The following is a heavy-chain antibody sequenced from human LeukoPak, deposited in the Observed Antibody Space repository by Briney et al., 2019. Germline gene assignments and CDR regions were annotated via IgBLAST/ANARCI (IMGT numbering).Heavy chain of an antibody. D-gene: IGHD6-25*01. CDR2: INPSGGST. V-gene: IGHV1-46*01. J-gene: IGHJ4*02. CDR1: GYTFTSYY. CDR3: ARDSSSSGSWTLLDY. Sequence: GASVTVSCKASGYTFTSYYMHWVRQAPGQGLEWMGIINPSGGSTSYAQKFQGRVTMTRDTSASTVYMELSSLRSEDTAVYYCARDSSSSGSWTLLDYWGQGTLVTVSS.